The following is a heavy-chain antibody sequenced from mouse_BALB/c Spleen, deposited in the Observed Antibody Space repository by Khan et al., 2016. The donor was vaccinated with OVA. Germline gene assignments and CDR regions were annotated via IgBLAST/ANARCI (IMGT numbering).Heavy chain of an antibody. Sequence: VQLKQSGTVLARPGASVKMSCKTSGYSFTSYWMHWIKQRPGQGLEWIGAIYPGNSDANYNQKFKDKAKLTAVTSASTANMELSSLTDEDSAVDYCTRWGYWFDYWGQGTLVTVSA. CDR3: TRWGYWFDY. CDR1: GYSFTSYW. D-gene: IGHD2-2*01. V-gene: IGHV1-5*01. J-gene: IGHJ3*01. CDR2: IYPGNSDA.